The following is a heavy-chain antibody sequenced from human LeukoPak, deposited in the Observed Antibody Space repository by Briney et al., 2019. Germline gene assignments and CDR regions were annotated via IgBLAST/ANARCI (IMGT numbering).Heavy chain of an antibody. CDR1: GITFSTYS. CDR3: AKEATDIVGATIGQFGY. D-gene: IGHD1-26*01. V-gene: IGHV3-48*01. Sequence: GGSLRLSCVASGITFSTYSMNWVRQAPGKGLEWVSYISSFSGTINYADSVKGRFTISRDNSKNTLYLQMNSLRAEDTAVYYCAKEATDIVGATIGQFGYWGQGTLVTVSS. CDR2: ISSFSGTI. J-gene: IGHJ4*02.